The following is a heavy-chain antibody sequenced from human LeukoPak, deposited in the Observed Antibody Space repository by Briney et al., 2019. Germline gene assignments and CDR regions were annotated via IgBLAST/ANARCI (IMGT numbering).Heavy chain of an antibody. CDR2: IFSDGST. J-gene: IGHJ6*02. CDR3: AREVLPPGYFDWLTGLTEYYYYYYGMDV. D-gene: IGHD3-9*01. V-gene: IGHV3-66*01. Sequence: GGSLRLSCAASGFTVSNSYLSWVRQAPGKGLEWVSVIFSDGSTYYAESVKGRFTISRDNSKNMLHLQMNSLRAEDTAVYYCAREVLPPGYFDWLTGLTEYYYYYYGMDVWGQGTTVTVSS. CDR1: GFTVSNSY.